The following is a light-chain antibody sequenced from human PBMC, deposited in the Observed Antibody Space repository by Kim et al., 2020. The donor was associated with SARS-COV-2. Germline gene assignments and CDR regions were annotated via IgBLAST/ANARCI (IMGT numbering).Light chain of an antibody. V-gene: IGLV3-1*01. Sequence: SLSPGQSASITCSVDKLGDKYACWYQQNPGQSPVLVIYQHSKRPSGFPERFSGSNSGNTATLTISGTQAMDEADYYCQAWDSSTVVFGGGTQLTVL. CDR3: QAWDSSTVV. CDR1: KLGDKY. J-gene: IGLJ2*01. CDR2: QHS.